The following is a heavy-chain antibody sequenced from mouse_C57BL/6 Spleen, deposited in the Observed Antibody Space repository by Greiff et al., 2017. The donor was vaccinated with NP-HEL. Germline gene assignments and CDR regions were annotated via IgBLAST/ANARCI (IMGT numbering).Heavy chain of an antibody. CDR1: GFTFSDYY. Sequence: EVMLVESEGGLVQPGSSMKLSCTASGFTFSDYYMAWVRQVPEKGLEWVANINYDGSSTYYLDSLKSRFIISRDNAKNILYLQMSSLKSEDTATYYCARGGYYGSSFAYWGQGTLVTVSA. D-gene: IGHD1-1*01. V-gene: IGHV5-16*01. J-gene: IGHJ3*01. CDR2: INYDGSST. CDR3: ARGGYYGSSFAY.